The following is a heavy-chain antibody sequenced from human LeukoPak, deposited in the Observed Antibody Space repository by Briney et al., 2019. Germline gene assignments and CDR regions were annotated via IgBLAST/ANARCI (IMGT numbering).Heavy chain of an antibody. CDR2: ISGSGGST. CDR1: GFTFSSYG. CDR3: AKGPVGGDSYYYYVDV. V-gene: IGHV3-23*01. D-gene: IGHD2-21*02. J-gene: IGHJ6*03. Sequence: GGSLRLSCAASGFTFSSYGMSWVRQAPGKGLEWVSAISGSGGSTYYADSVKGRFTISRDNSKNTLYLQMNSLRAEDTAVYYCAKGPVGGDSYYYYVDVWGKGTTVTISS.